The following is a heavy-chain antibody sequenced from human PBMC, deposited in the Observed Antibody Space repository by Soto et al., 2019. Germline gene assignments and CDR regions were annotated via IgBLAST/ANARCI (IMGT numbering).Heavy chain of an antibody. J-gene: IGHJ4*02. D-gene: IGHD2-2*01. CDR3: ARHRGYCSSTSCYAGTIRYFDY. V-gene: IGHV4-39*01. CDR2: IYYSGST. Sequence: SETLSLTCTVSGGSISSGSYYWGWIRQPPGKGLEWIGSIYYSGSTYYNPSLKSRVTISVDTSKNQFSLKLSSVTAADTAVYYCARHRGYCSSTSCYAGTIRYFDYWGQGTLVTVSS. CDR1: GGSISSGSYY.